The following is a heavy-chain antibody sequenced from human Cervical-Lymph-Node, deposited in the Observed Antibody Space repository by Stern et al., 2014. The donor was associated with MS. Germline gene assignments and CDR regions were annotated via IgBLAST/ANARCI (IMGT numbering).Heavy chain of an antibody. CDR1: GGSIRPYY. CDR2: VFYTGDT. J-gene: IGHJ4*02. Sequence: VQLVESGPGLVKPSETRSLTCTVSGGSIRPYYWSWIQQSPGMGLEWMGDVFYTGDTTYNSSLKNRVTISRDTVNSQFSTRLKTVTAADPAVYFCARHEGASFDTWGQGIRVTVSS. D-gene: IGHD3-9*01. V-gene: IGHV4-59*08. CDR3: ARHEGASFDT.